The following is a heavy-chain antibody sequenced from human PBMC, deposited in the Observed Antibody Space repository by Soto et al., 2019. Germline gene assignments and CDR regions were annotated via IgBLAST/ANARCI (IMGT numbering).Heavy chain of an antibody. V-gene: IGHV1-24*01. Sequence: ASVKVSCKVSGYTLTELSMHWVRQAPGKGLEWMGGFDPEDGETIYAQKFQGRVTMTEDTSTDTAYMELSSLRSEDTAVYYCATRAHTDYDFWSGYNYWGQGTLVTVSS. CDR3: ATRAHTDYDFWSGYNY. J-gene: IGHJ4*02. D-gene: IGHD3-3*01. CDR2: FDPEDGET. CDR1: GYTLTELS.